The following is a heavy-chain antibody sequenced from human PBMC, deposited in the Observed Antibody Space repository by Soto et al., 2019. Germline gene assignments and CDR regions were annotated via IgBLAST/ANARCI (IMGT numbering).Heavy chain of an antibody. Sequence: SETLSLTSIFSGSAMRACGFYWSWIRQHPGKGLEWIGHIYNSGSTYSNSSLKSRVTISMDTSKNQFSLKLSSVTAADTAVYYCARDDTVKFDYWGQG. D-gene: IGHD4-17*01. V-gene: IGHV4-31*02. CDR2: IYNSGST. J-gene: IGHJ4*02. CDR1: GSAMRACGFY. CDR3: ARDDTVKFDY.